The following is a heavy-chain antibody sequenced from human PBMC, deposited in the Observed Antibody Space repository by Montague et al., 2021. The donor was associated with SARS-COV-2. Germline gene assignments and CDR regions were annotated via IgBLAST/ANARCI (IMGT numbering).Heavy chain of an antibody. CDR1: GGSVSSGSYY. CDR2: IYYSGSA. Sequence: SETLSLTCSVSGGSVSSGSYYWSWIRQPPGKGLECIGYIYYSGSAYYNPYNPSLMSRATISIDTSKNQFSLNLNSVTAADTAVYYCARGSYGSGSYHAFDIWSQGTVVAVSS. D-gene: IGHD3-10*01. CDR3: ARGSYGSGSYHAFDI. J-gene: IGHJ3*02. V-gene: IGHV4-61*01.